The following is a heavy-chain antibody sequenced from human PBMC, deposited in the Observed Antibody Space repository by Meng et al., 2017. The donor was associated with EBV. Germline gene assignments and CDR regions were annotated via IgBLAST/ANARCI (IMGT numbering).Heavy chain of an antibody. CDR3: ARVSPKRYFDYLAPPDY. Sequence: QVQLQQWGAGLLKPSETLSLTCAVYGGSVNGYFWSWILQPPGEGLEWIGALHHSGSTNYNPSLKSRLRISVDTSKNQFSLNLTSVTAADTAVYYCARVSPKRYFDYLAPPDYWGQGTLVTVSS. CDR2: LHHSGST. V-gene: IGHV4-34*01. D-gene: IGHD3-9*01. CDR1: GGSVNGYF. J-gene: IGHJ4*02.